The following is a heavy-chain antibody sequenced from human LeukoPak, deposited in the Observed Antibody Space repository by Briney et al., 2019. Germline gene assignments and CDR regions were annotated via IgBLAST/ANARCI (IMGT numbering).Heavy chain of an antibody. V-gene: IGHV4-38-2*01. CDR1: GYSISSGYY. CDR3: AGTYCSGGSCYSELYYYYGMDV. D-gene: IGHD2-15*01. Sequence: PSETLSLTCAVSGYSISSGYYWGWIRQPPGKGREWIGSIYHSGSTYYNPSLKRRVTISVDTDKKQFSLKLSSVTAADTAVYYCAGTYCSGGSCYSELYYYYGMDVWGKGTTVTVSS. CDR2: IYHSGST. J-gene: IGHJ6*04.